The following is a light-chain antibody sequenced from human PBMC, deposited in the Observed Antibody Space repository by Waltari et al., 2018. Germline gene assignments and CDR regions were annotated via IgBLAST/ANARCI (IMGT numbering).Light chain of an antibody. Sequence: DIVMTQSPPTLPVSPAERATLSCRASQSISNTLAWYQQKPGQAPRLLIYGASTRATGIPARFSGSGSGTEFTLSISSLQSEDFVVYYCQHYDSWPITFGQGTRLEIK. CDR3: QHYDSWPIT. CDR1: QSISNT. J-gene: IGKJ5*01. CDR2: GAS. V-gene: IGKV3-15*01.